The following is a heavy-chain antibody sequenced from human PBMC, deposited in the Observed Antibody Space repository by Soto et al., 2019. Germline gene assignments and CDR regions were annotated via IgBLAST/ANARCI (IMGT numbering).Heavy chain of an antibody. CDR3: ARDPYDTGASDPY. CDR1: GLTFSSCH. J-gene: IGHJ4*02. D-gene: IGHD2-8*02. V-gene: IGHV3-48*01. CDR2: ISSGSRTI. Sequence: GGSLRLSCAASGLTFSSCHMNWVRQAPGKGLEWVSYISSGSRTIFYADSVNGRFTISRDNAKNSLYLQMNSLRAEDTAVYYCARDPYDTGASDPYWGRGTLVTVSS.